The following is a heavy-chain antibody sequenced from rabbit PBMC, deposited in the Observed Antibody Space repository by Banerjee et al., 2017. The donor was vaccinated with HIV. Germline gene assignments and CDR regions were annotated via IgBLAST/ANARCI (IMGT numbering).Heavy chain of an antibody. CDR3: ARDHAYASSSGYYML. J-gene: IGHJ3*01. Sequence: QSLEESGGGLVKPGGTLTLTCTASGFSFSSNYYMCWVRQAPGKGLELIACIYGGSSGNIYYATWAKGRFTISKTSSTTVTLQMTSLTAADTATYFCARDHAYASSSGYYMLWGQGTLVTVS. V-gene: IGHV1S40*01. CDR2: IYGGSSGNI. D-gene: IGHD1-1*01. CDR1: GFSFSSNYY.